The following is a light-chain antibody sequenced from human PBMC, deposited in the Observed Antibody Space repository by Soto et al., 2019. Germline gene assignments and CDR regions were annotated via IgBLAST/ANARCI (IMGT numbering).Light chain of an antibody. CDR3: ISFRGTDSPYV. V-gene: IGLV2-14*01. Sequence: LTQPASVSGSPGQSITISCTGASSDIGDYNYVSWYQQHPGKAPKLIIYEVTNRPSGISNRFSGSKSGNTASLTISGLQAEDEAHYYCISFRGTDSPYVFGTGTKVTVL. CDR2: EVT. J-gene: IGLJ1*01. CDR1: SSDIGDYNY.